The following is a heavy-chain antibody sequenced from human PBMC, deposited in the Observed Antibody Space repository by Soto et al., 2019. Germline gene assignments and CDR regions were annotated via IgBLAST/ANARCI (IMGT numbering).Heavy chain of an antibody. Sequence: QVQLQESGPGLVKPSQTLSLTCTVSGGSISSGGYYWSWIRQHPGKGLEWIGYIYYSGSTYYNPSLKSRVTITVDTSKNQFSLKLSSVTAADTAVYYCARECRGGCSGGRPDAFDIWGQGTMVTVSS. V-gene: IGHV4-31*03. J-gene: IGHJ3*02. CDR3: ARECRGGCSGGRPDAFDI. D-gene: IGHD2-15*01. CDR2: IYYSGST. CDR1: GGSISSGGYY.